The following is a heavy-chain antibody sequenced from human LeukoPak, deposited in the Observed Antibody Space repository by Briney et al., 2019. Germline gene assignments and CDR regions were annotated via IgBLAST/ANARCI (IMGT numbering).Heavy chain of an antibody. V-gene: IGHV3-21*01. CDR1: GFTFSSYE. J-gene: IGHJ4*02. D-gene: IGHD4-17*01. CDR3: ARDHDYGDYALGY. Sequence: PGGSLRLSCAASGFTFSSYEMNWVRQAPGKGLEWVSSISSSSSYIYYADSVKGRFTISRDNAKNSLYLQMNSLRAEDTAVYYCARDHDYGDYALGYWGQGTLVTVSS. CDR2: ISSSSSYI.